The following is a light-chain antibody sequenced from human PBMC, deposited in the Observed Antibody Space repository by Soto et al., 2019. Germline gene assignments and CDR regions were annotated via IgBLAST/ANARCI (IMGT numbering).Light chain of an antibody. J-gene: IGLJ2*01. V-gene: IGLV1-40*01. Sequence: QAVLTPPPSVSGAPVQRVTISCTGSSSNIGAGYDVHWYQQLPGTAPKLLIYGNSNRPSGVPDRFSGSKSGTSASLAITGLQAEDEADYYCQSYDSSLSGSVVFGGGTQLTVL. CDR2: GNS. CDR3: QSYDSSLSGSVV. CDR1: SSNIGAGYD.